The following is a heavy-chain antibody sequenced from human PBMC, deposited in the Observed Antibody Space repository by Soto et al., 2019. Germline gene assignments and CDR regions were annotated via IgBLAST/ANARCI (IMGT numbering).Heavy chain of an antibody. CDR2: ISYSGTT. D-gene: IGHD7-27*01. CDR3: TRFFWGPNTNSAF. Sequence: PSETLSLTCTVSGGSISNYYWSWIRQPPGKGLEWIGYISYSGTTNYNPSLKSRVSISVDTSKNHFSLKLSSVTAADTAEYYCTRFFWGPNTNSAFCGQGILVTVSS. CDR1: GGSISNYY. V-gene: IGHV4-59*08. J-gene: IGHJ4*02.